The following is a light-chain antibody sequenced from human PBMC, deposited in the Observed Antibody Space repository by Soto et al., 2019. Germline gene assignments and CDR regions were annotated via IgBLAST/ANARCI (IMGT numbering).Light chain of an antibody. V-gene: IGLV1-44*01. CDR2: NDN. CDR3: AAWDGSLNHIL. CDR1: SSNMGSNT. Sequence: QSVLTQPPSASGTPGQGVAISCSGSSSNMGSNTVNWYQHLPGTAPKLLIYNDNQRPSGVPDRFFGSKSGTSASLAITGLQSEDEADYYCAAWDGSLNHILVGGGTKVTVL. J-gene: IGLJ2*01.